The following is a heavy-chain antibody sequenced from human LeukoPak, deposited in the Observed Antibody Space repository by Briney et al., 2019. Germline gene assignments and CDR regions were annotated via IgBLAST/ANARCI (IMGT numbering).Heavy chain of an antibody. CDR3: ARLGYGDYYLGS. J-gene: IGHJ5*02. CDR2: ISDYNGNT. V-gene: IGHV1-18*01. D-gene: IGHD4-17*01. CDR1: GYTFGSHG. Sequence: ASVKVSCKASGYTFGSHGISWVRQAPGQGLECMGWISDYNGNTKYVQKFQGRVTMTTDTSTNTAYMELRSLRSDDTAVYFCARLGYGDYYLGSWGQGTLVTVSS.